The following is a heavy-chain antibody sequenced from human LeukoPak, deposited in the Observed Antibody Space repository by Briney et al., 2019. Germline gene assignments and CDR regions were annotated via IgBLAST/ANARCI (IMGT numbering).Heavy chain of an antibody. J-gene: IGHJ5*02. CDR1: GYTFTGYY. D-gene: IGHD2-2*02. Sequence: GASVKVSCKASGYTFTGYYMHWVRRAPGQGLEWMGWINPNSGGTNCAQKFQGRVTMTRDTSISTAYMELSRLRSDDTAVYYCARVSPLYCSSTSCYTGRDWFDPWGQGTLVTVSS. CDR2: INPNSGGT. CDR3: ARVSPLYCSSTSCYTGRDWFDP. V-gene: IGHV1-2*02.